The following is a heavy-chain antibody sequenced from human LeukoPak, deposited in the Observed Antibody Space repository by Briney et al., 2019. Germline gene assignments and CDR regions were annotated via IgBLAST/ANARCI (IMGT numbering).Heavy chain of an antibody. CDR1: GFTFSSYA. V-gene: IGHV3-30-3*01. CDR3: ASGEGYDSSGLRVDY. CDR2: ISYDGSNK. D-gene: IGHD3-22*01. Sequence: GRSLRLSCAASGFTFSSYAMHWVRQAPGKGLEWVAVISYDGSNKYYADSVKGRFTISRDNSKNTLYLQMNSLRAEDTVVYYCASGEGYDSSGLRVDYWGQGTLVTVSS. J-gene: IGHJ4*02.